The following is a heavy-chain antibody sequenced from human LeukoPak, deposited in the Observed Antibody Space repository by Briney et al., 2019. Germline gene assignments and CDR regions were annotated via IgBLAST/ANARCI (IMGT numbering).Heavy chain of an antibody. CDR2: INHSGST. Sequence: SETLTLTCAVYGGSSSGYYWSWIRQPPGKGLEWIGEINHSGSTNYNPSLKSRVTISVDTSKHQFSLKLSSVTTADTDVYYCARGVVVPAAMAEGAFDIWGQGTMVTVSS. CDR1: GGSSSGYY. J-gene: IGHJ3*02. D-gene: IGHD2-2*01. CDR3: ARGVVVPAAMAEGAFDI. V-gene: IGHV4-34*01.